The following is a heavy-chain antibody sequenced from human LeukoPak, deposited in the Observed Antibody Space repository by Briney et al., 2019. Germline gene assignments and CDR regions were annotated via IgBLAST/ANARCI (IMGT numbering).Heavy chain of an antibody. J-gene: IGHJ4*02. D-gene: IGHD3-10*01. CDR3: ARVRGDYYFDY. V-gene: IGHV3-7*04. CDR2: IQQEGSEK. CDR1: GFTFSSYW. Sequence: PGGSLRLSCAASGFTFSSYWMSWVRQAPGKGLEWVANIQQEGSEKYSVDSVKGRFTISRDNAKNSLYLQMNSLRAEDAAVYHCARVRGDYYFDYWGQGTLVTVSS.